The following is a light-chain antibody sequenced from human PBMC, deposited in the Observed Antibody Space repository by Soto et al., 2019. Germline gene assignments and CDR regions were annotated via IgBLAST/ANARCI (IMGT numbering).Light chain of an antibody. CDR3: SSFSSSSTYV. Sequence: QSALTQPASVSGSPGQSITISCTGTSSDVATYDYVSWYQQRPGKAPKLMIYEVINRPSGVSNRFSGSKSGNTASLTISGLQAEDEGDYYCSSFSSSSTYVFGTGTKVTVL. J-gene: IGLJ1*01. CDR1: SSDVATYDY. V-gene: IGLV2-14*01. CDR2: EVI.